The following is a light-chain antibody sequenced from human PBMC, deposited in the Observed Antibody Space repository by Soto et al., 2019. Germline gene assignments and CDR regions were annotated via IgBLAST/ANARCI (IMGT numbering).Light chain of an antibody. Sequence: DIQLTQSPSSVSASIGDRVTITCWASQDIRSCLAWYQQKAGKAPKLVISAASTLQRGVTSRFSGSGFVTNLTLAITSLKAEAFATYYCQQANSFPINFGQGTRLDIK. CDR3: QQANSFPIN. J-gene: IGKJ5*01. V-gene: IGKV1-12*01. CDR1: QDIRSC. CDR2: AAS.